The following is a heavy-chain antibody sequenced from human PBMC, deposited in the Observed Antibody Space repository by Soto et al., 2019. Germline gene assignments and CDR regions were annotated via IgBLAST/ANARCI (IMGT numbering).Heavy chain of an antibody. J-gene: IGHJ6*03. D-gene: IGHD3-9*01. CDR2: IKQDGSEK. CDR3: ARLRYFDWLLSRPTSYYYMDV. CDR1: GFTFSSYW. Sequence: GGSLRLSCAASGFTFSSYWMSWVRQAPGKGLEWVANIKQDGSEKYYVDSVKGRFTISRDNAKNSLYLQMNSLRAEDTAVYYCARLRYFDWLLSRPTSYYYMDVWGKGTTVTVSS. V-gene: IGHV3-7*01.